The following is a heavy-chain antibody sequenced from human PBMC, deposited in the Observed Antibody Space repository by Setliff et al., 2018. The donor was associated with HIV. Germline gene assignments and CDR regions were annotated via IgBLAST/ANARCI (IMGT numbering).Heavy chain of an antibody. Sequence: PSETLSLTCTVSGGSISSGGYYWSWIRQHPGKGLEYIGYIYYSGSTYYNPSLKSRVTISVDTSKNQFSLRLNSVTAADTAVYYCARTQQTYYYDSSGYYFDYWGQGTLVTVSS. D-gene: IGHD3-22*01. CDR1: GGSISSGGYY. CDR2: IYYSGST. J-gene: IGHJ4*02. V-gene: IGHV4-31*03. CDR3: ARTQQTYYYDSSGYYFDY.